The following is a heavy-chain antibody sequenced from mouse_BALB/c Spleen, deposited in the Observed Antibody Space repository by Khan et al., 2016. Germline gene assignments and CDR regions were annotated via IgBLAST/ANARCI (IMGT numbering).Heavy chain of an antibody. J-gene: IGHJ4*01. CDR1: GYSFTSYY. Sequence: VQLQQSGPELMKPGASVKISCKASGYSFTSYYMHWVKQSHGKSLEWIGYIDPFNGGTSYNQKFKGKATLTVDKSSSTAYMHLSSLTSEDSAVYYCASSTQSFDAMDYWGQGTSVTVSS. CDR2: IDPFNGGT. D-gene: IGHD1-1*01. CDR3: ASSTQSFDAMDY. V-gene: IGHV1S135*01.